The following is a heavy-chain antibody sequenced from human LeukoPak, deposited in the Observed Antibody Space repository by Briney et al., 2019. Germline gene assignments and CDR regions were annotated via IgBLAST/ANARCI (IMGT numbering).Heavy chain of an antibody. Sequence: GGSLRLSCAGSGFIFNNYAMHWVRQPPGKGLEWVSGISWNSGTIDYADSVRGRFTISRDNAKNSLYLQMDSLRVEDTAVYYCAKVQWEPPDHWGQGTLVTVSS. CDR1: GFIFNNYA. V-gene: IGHV3-9*01. D-gene: IGHD1-26*01. CDR3: AKVQWEPPDH. J-gene: IGHJ4*02. CDR2: ISWNSGTI.